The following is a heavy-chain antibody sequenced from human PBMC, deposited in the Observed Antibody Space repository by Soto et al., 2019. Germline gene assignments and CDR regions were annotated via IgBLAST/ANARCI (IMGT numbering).Heavy chain of an antibody. V-gene: IGHV4-61*01. CDR3: ARDSVFAYSSAHRYPYGFDP. Sequence: QVQLQESGPGLVKPSETLSLTCTVSGGSVGSGSYYWSWIRQPLGKGLEWIGYIYYSGNTDYKPSLRGRAPIAVDQAKIPVSMQLNSVTSAATAIYYCARDSVFAYSSAHRYPYGFDPWGQGTLVIVSS. J-gene: IGHJ5*02. D-gene: IGHD2-15*01. CDR2: IYYSGNT. CDR1: GGSVGSGSYY.